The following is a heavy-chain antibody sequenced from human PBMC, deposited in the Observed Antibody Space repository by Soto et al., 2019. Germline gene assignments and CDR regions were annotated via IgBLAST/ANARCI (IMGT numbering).Heavy chain of an antibody. CDR1: GYTFFIYG. CDR3: ARDAIAASGAIDY. CDR2: ISAYNGNT. Sequence: ASVKVSCKASGYTFFIYGISWVRQAPGQGLEWMGWISAYNGNTNYAQRFRGRVTMTTDTSTSTAYMELRSLRSDDTAVYYCARDAIAASGAIDYWGQGTLVTVSS. J-gene: IGHJ4*02. V-gene: IGHV1-18*01. D-gene: IGHD6-13*01.